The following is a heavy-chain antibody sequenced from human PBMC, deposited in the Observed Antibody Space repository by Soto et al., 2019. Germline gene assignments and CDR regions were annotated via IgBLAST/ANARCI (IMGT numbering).Heavy chain of an antibody. D-gene: IGHD1-26*01. CDR2: SRNKANSYST. CDR3: ARFSGSYPRGLAY. CDR1: GFTFSDHY. V-gene: IGHV3-72*01. Sequence: EVQLVESGGGLVQPGGSLRLSCAASGFTFSDHYIDWVRQAPGKGPDWVGRSRNKANSYSTEYAASVKGRFNISRDESKNTLYLQRNRLKTADPAVYYCARFSGSYPRGLAYWCQGTLVTVSS. J-gene: IGHJ4*02.